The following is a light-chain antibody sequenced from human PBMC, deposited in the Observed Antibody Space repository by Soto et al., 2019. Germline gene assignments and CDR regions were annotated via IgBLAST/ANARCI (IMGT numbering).Light chain of an antibody. CDR1: QSVSSY. CDR3: QQYDTWPYT. V-gene: IGKV3-15*01. CDR2: GAS. J-gene: IGKJ2*01. Sequence: EIVMTHSSATLSVSPGERATLSCRASQSVSSYLAWYQQKPGQAPRLLIYGASTRATGIPARFSGSGSGTEFTLTIGSLQSEDFAVYYCQQYDTWPYTFGQGTKLEIK.